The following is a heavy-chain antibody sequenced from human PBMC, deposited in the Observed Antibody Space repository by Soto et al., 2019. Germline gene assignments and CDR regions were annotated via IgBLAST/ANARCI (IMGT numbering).Heavy chain of an antibody. CDR1: GGSISSSSYY. V-gene: IGHV4-39*01. CDR3: ARQYDFWSGYPRPSFDY. CDR2: IYYSGST. D-gene: IGHD3-3*01. J-gene: IGHJ4*02. Sequence: SETLSLTCTVSGGSISSSSYYWGWIRQPPGKGLEWIGSIYYSGSTYYNPSLKSRVTISVDTSKNQFSLKLSSVTAADTAVYYCARQYDFWSGYPRPSFDYWGQGTLVTVS.